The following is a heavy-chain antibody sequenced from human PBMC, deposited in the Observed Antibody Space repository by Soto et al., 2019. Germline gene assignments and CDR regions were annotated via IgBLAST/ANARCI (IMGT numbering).Heavy chain of an antibody. V-gene: IGHV4-39*01. D-gene: IGHD3-10*01. CDR3: ARHVGSGCWYFDL. CDR1: GGSISTSRYY. Sequence: QLQLQESGPGLVKPSETLSLTCTVSGGSISTSRYYWGWIRQPPGKGLEWIGSIFYSGTTYYNPYLKSRVTISVDTSKNQFSLKLTSVTAADTAVYYCARHVGSGCWYFDLWGRGTLVTVSS. CDR2: IFYSGTT. J-gene: IGHJ2*01.